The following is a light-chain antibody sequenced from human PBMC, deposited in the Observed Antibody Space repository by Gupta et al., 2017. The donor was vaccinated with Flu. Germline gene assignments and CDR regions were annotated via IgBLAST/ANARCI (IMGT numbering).Light chain of an antibody. CDR2: SNN. V-gene: IGLV1-44*01. Sequence: RVTISCSGSSSNIGRYPVNWYQQFPGTAPKLLIQSNNQRPSGVPDRFSGSKSGTSASLAISGLQAEDETDYYWATWDNSLQGWVFGGGTKLTVL. CDR1: SSNIGRYP. CDR3: ATWDNSLQGWV. J-gene: IGLJ3*02.